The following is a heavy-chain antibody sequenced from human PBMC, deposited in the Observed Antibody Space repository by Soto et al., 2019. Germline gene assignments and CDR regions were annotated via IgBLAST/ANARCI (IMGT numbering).Heavy chain of an antibody. CDR1: GFTFSSYA. J-gene: IGHJ4*02. D-gene: IGHD6-19*01. Sequence: GGSLRLSCAASGFTFSSYAMHWVRQAPGKGLEWVAVISYDGSNKYYADSVKGRFTISRDNSKNTLYLQMNSLRAEDTAVYYCARDPAVAGTWELDYWGQGTLVTVS. CDR3: ARDPAVAGTWELDY. CDR2: ISYDGSNK. V-gene: IGHV3-30-3*01.